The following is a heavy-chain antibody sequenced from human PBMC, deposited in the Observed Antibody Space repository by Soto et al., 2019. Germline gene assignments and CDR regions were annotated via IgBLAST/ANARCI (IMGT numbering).Heavy chain of an antibody. CDR2: IYYSGST. CDR1: GGSISSYY. CDR3: ARRYGGNIDY. V-gene: IGHV4-59*01. D-gene: IGHD1-26*01. Sequence: QVQLQESGPGLVKPSETLSLTCTVSGGSISSYYWSWIRQPPGKGLEWIGYIYYSGSTNYNPSLXSXAXIXXDTSKNQFSLKLTSVTAADTAVYYCARRYGGNIDYWGQGTLVTVSS. J-gene: IGHJ4*02.